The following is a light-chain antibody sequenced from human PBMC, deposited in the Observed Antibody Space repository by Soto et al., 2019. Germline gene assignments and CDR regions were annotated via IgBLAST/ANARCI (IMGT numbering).Light chain of an antibody. CDR3: QQYDGSFWT. J-gene: IGKJ1*01. CDR2: GAS. CDR1: QSVPTNN. V-gene: IGKV3-20*01. Sequence: IVLTQSPGTLSSSPGERATLSCRASQSVPTNNLAWYQQRPGQAPRLLIYGASLRATGIPDRFSGSGSGTDFTLTISRLEPEDLAVYYCQQYDGSFWTVGQGTKVDSK.